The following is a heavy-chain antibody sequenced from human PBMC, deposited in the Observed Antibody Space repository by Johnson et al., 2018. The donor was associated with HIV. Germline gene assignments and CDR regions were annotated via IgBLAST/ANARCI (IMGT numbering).Heavy chain of an antibody. CDR1: GFTVSSNY. J-gene: IGHJ3*02. CDR3: AKEPAVGYSGSFSGGFDI. CDR2: ISSGGST. D-gene: IGHD1-26*01. Sequence: VLLVESGGGLVQPGGSLRLSCAASGFTVSSNYMSWVRQAPGQGLEWVSVISSGGSTYYADSVKGRFTISRDNSKNTLYLQMNSLRAEDTAVYYCAKEPAVGYSGSFSGGFDIWGQGTMVTVSS. V-gene: IGHV3-66*01.